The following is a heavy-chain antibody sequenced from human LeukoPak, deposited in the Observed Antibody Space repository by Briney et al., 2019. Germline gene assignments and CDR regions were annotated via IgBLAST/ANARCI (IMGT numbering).Heavy chain of an antibody. V-gene: IGHV3-30*18. CDR3: AKGASSGWFTFDY. CDR1: GFTFSSYG. Sequence: QTGGSLRLSCAASGFTFSSYGMHWVRQAPGKGLEWVAVISYDGSNKYYADSVKGRFTISRDNSKNTLYLQMNSLRAEDTAVYYCAKGASSGWFTFDYWGQGTLVTVSS. CDR2: ISYDGSNK. D-gene: IGHD6-19*01. J-gene: IGHJ4*02.